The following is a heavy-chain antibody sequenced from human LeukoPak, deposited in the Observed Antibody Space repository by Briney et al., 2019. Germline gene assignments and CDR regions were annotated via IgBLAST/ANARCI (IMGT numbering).Heavy chain of an antibody. J-gene: IGHJ6*03. CDR2: ISSSGSTI. CDR3: ASGSYGSGFYYFYYMDV. V-gene: IGHV3-48*03. D-gene: IGHD3-10*01. Sequence: QPGGSLRLSCAASGFTFSSYEMNWVRRAPGKGLEWVSYISSSGSTIYYADSVKGRFTISRDNAKNSVSLQMNSLRAEDTAVYYCASGSYGSGFYYFYYMDVWGKGTTVTVSS. CDR1: GFTFSSYE.